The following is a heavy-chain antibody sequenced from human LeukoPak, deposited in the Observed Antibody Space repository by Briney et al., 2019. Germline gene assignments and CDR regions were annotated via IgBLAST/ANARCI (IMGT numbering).Heavy chain of an antibody. D-gene: IGHD1-26*01. CDR2: IRYDGSNK. CDR1: GFTFSSYG. Sequence: GGSLRLSCAASGFTFSSYGMHWVRQAPGKGLEWVTFIRYDGSNKYYADSVKGRFTIYRDNSKNTLYLQMNSLRAEDTAVYYCAKDSWELGATAEMDYWGQGTLVTVSS. V-gene: IGHV3-30*02. J-gene: IGHJ4*02. CDR3: AKDSWELGATAEMDY.